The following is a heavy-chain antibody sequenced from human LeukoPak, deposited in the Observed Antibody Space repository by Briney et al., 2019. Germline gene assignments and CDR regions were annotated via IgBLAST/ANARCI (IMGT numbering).Heavy chain of an antibody. CDR2: IYYSGST. D-gene: IGHD3-10*01. V-gene: IGHV4-30-4*01. CDR3: ASGVTMVRGALDY. Sequence: PSETLSLTCTVSGGSISSGDYYWHWIRQPPGKGLEWIGFIYYSGSTYYNPTLKSRLIISRDTSKNQLSLRLSSVTAADTAVYFCASGVTMVRGALDYWGQGTLVTVSS. J-gene: IGHJ4*02. CDR1: GGSISSGDYY.